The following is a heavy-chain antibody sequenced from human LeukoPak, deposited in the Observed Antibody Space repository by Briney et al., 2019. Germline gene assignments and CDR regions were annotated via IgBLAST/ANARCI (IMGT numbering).Heavy chain of an antibody. V-gene: IGHV3-23*01. D-gene: IGHD7-27*01. CDR2: ISGSGGST. J-gene: IGHJ3*02. CDR1: GFTFSSYA. CDR3: AKDETGLDAFDI. Sequence: GGSLRLPCAASGFTFSSYAMSWVRQAPGKGLEWVSAISGSGGSTYYADSVKGRFTISRDNSKNTLYLQMNSLRAEDTAVYYCAKDETGLDAFDIWGQGTMVTVSS.